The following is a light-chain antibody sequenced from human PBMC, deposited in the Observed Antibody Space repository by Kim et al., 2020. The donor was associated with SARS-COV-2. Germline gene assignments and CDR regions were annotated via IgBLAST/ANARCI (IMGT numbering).Light chain of an antibody. CDR2: EVS. Sequence: GHSVTISCTGTSSDVGGHNYVSCYQQHPGKAPNLLIYEVSERPSGVPDRFSGSKSGNTASLTVSGLQSEDEADYYCSSYAGSNIVVFGGGTQLTVL. J-gene: IGLJ2*01. CDR1: SSDVGGHNY. CDR3: SSYAGSNIVV. V-gene: IGLV2-8*01.